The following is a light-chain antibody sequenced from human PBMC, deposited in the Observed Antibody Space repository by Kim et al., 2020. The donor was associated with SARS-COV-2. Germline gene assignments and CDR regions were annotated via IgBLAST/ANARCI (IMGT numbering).Light chain of an antibody. CDR2: RDK. CDR1: NIENKN. V-gene: IGLV3-9*01. CDR3: QVWDSRAVV. Sequence: SYELTQPLSVSVALGQTATIPCGGNNIENKNVHWYHQRPGQAPVLVMYRDKKRPSGIPERLSGSNSGDTATLTISRVEAGDEGEYYCQVWDSRAVVFGGGIKVNVL. J-gene: IGLJ2*01.